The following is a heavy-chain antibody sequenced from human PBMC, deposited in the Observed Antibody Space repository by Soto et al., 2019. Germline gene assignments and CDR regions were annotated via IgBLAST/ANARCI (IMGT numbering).Heavy chain of an antibody. CDR2: IYHSGST. Sequence: PSENLSLTSAVSGGSISRSNCSNWVRQPPGKGLEWIGEIYHSGSTNYNPSLKSRVTISVDKSKNQFSLKLSSVTAADTAVYYCATYPLWFGELTKNYYYGMDVWGQGTTVT. CDR1: GGSISRSNC. J-gene: IGHJ6*02. D-gene: IGHD3-10*01. V-gene: IGHV4-4*02. CDR3: ATYPLWFGELTKNYYYGMDV.